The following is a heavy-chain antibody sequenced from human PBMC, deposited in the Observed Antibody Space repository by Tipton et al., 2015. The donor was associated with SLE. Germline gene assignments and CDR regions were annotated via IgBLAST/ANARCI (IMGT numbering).Heavy chain of an antibody. CDR1: GGSINSYY. CDR2: AFYSGST. Sequence: TLSLTCTVSGGSINSYYWSWIRQPPGMGLEWVGFAFYSGSTSYNPSLKSRVTISVDMSKNQLSLQLSSVTAADTAVYYCARWIPLTGINVWGQGATVTVSS. V-gene: IGHV4-59*08. J-gene: IGHJ6*02. D-gene: IGHD5-18*01. CDR3: ARWIPLTGINV.